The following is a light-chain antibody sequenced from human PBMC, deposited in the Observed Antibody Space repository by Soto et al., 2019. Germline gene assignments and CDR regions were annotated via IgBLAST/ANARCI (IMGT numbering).Light chain of an antibody. CDR3: QQSGSSPPT. J-gene: IGKJ1*01. CDR2: GAS. Sequence: LVSTQSPDTLSLSPGERATLSCRAIQSVSNNYLAWYQQKPGQAPRLLIYGASNRATGIPDRFSGSGSGTDFTLTISRLEPEDFAVYYCQQSGSSPPTFGQGTKVDIK. CDR1: QSVSNNY. V-gene: IGKV3-20*01.